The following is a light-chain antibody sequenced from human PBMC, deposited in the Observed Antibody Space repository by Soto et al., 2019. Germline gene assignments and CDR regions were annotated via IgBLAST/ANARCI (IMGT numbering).Light chain of an antibody. CDR1: QSISSW. CDR3: QQYNSYSET. J-gene: IGKJ1*01. V-gene: IGKV1-5*01. Sequence: DIQMTQSPSTLSASVGDRVTLTCRASQSISSWFAWYQQKPGNAPKLLIYDASSWESGVPARFSGSGSGTEFTLTISSLQPDDFATYYCQQYNSYSETFGQGTKVEFK. CDR2: DAS.